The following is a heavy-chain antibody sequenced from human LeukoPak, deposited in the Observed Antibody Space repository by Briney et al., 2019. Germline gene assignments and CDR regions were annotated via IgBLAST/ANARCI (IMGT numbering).Heavy chain of an antibody. CDR1: GFTFSSYG. V-gene: IGHV3-30*02. Sequence: GGSLRLSCAASGFTFSSYGMHWVRQAPGKGLEWVAFIRYDGSNKYYADSVEGRFTISRDNSKNTLYLQMNSLRAEDTAVYCCAKDGGDLFDYWGQGTLVTVSS. CDR3: AKDGGDLFDY. CDR2: IRYDGSNK. D-gene: IGHD3-16*01. J-gene: IGHJ4*02.